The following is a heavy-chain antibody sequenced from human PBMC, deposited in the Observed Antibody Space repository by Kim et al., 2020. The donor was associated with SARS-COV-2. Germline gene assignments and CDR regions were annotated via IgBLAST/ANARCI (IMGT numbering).Heavy chain of an antibody. CDR3: ARQYGSGSYGGGSVLYYYYYYGMDV. CDR1: GYSFTSYW. J-gene: IGHJ6*02. CDR2: IDPSDSYT. V-gene: IGHV5-10-1*01. Sequence: GESLKISCKGSGYSFTSYWISWVRQMPGKGLEWMGRIDPSDSYTNYSPSFQGHVTISADKSISTAYLQWSSLKASDTAMYYCARQYGSGSYGGGSVLYYYYYYGMDVWGQGTTVTVSS. D-gene: IGHD3-10*01.